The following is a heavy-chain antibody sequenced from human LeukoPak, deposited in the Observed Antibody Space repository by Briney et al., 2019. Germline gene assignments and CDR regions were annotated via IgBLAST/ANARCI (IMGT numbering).Heavy chain of an antibody. D-gene: IGHD3-22*01. J-gene: IGHJ1*01. CDR1: GFTFSSYA. V-gene: IGHV3-23*01. CDR2: ISGRGGST. CDR3: AIKDYDSSGYVEHFQH. Sequence: PGGSLRLSCAASGFTFSSYAMSWVRQAPGKGLEWVSGISGRGGSTYYADSVKGRFTISRDNSKNTLHLQMNSLRAEDTAVYYCAIKDYDSSGYVEHFQHWGQGTLVTVSS.